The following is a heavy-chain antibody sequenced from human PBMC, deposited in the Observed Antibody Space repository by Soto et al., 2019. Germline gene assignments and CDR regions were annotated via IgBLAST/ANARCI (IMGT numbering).Heavy chain of an antibody. CDR3: AREVGATY. D-gene: IGHD1-26*01. J-gene: IGHJ4*02. Sequence: EVQLVESGGGLVQPGGSLRLSCAASGFPFISFWLPGARQAPGKGLEWVANIKQDGSETYYVDSVKGRFTISRDNAKNSVYLQMNSLRAEDTAVYYCAREVGATYWGQGTLVTVSS. V-gene: IGHV3-7*01. CDR2: IKQDGSET. CDR1: GFPFISFW.